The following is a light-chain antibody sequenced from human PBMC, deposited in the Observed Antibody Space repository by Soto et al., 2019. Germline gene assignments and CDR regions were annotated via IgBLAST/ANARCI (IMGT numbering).Light chain of an antibody. CDR3: SSYTTSSTLLYV. J-gene: IGLJ1*01. CDR1: SSDVGGYNY. V-gene: IGLV2-14*01. Sequence: QSALTQPASVSGSPGQSITIACTGTSSDVGGYNYVSWYQQHPGKAPKLMIYAVSNRPSGVSTRFSGSKSGNTASLTISGLQATDEADYHCSSYTTSSTLLYVFGTGTKLTVL. CDR2: AVS.